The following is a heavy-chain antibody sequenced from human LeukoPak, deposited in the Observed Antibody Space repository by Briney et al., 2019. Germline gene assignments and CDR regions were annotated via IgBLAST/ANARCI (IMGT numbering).Heavy chain of an antibody. CDR3: ARRAGAYSHPYDY. CDR2: IYSDNT. V-gene: IGHV3-53*01. CDR1: GFTFSSYW. D-gene: IGHD4/OR15-4a*01. J-gene: IGHJ4*02. Sequence: HPGGSLRLSCAASGFTFSSYWMSWVRQAPGKGLEWVSFIYSDNTHYSDSVKGRFTISRDNSKNTLYLQMNSLRAEDTAVYYCARRAGAYSHPYDYWGQGTLVTVSS.